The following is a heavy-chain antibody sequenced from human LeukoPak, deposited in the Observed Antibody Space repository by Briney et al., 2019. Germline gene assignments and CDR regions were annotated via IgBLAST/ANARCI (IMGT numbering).Heavy chain of an antibody. V-gene: IGHV4-38-2*01. CDR3: ARGGTGNWFDP. J-gene: IGHJ5*02. D-gene: IGHD1-1*01. Sequence: SETLSLTCAVSGYSISSGYYWGWIRQPPGKGLEWIGSIYHSGSTYYNPSLKSRVTISVDTSKNQSSLKLSSVTAADTAVYYCARGGTGNWFDPWGQGTLVTVSS. CDR2: IYHSGST. CDR1: GYSISSGYY.